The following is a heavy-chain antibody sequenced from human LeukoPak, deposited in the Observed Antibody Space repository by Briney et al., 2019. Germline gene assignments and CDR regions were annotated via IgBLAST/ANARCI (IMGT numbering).Heavy chain of an antibody. D-gene: IGHD6-19*01. Sequence: SETLSLTCTVSGGSISSYYWSWIRQPPGKGLEWIGYIYYSGSTNYNPSLKNRVTISVDTSKNQFSLKLSSVTAADTAVYYCARVRIAVAGRGWFDPWGQGTLVTVSS. CDR2: IYYSGST. V-gene: IGHV4-59*01. J-gene: IGHJ5*02. CDR3: ARVRIAVAGRGWFDP. CDR1: GGSISSYY.